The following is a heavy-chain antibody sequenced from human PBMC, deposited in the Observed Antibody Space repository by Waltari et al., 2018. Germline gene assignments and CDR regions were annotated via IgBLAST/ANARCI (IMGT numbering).Heavy chain of an antibody. Sequence: EVQMVESGGGSMKPGDSLRLSCVASGFTFTPAWLTWVRQAPGKGLEWVGRIKSKRDGATTEFAAPVKGRFSISREDSQNMVFLQMNSLRTEDTAVYYCTTLDAPWGGWGHGTLVTVS. J-gene: IGHJ4*01. D-gene: IGHD7-27*01. CDR1: GFTFTPAW. CDR3: TTLDAPWGG. CDR2: IKSKRDGATT. V-gene: IGHV3-15*01.